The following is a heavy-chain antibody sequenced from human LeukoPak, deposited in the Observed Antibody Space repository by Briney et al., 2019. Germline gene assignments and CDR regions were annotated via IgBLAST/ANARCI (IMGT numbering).Heavy chain of an antibody. CDR2: ISSSSSYT. J-gene: IGHJ5*02. V-gene: IGHV3-11*06. CDR3: ARVDCSGGSCYRSASKYNWFDP. Sequence: GGSLRLSCAASGFTFSDYYMSWIRQAPGKGLEWVSYISSSSSYTNYADSVKGRFTISRDNAKNSLYLQMNSLRAEDTAVYYCARVDCSGGSCYRSASKYNWFDPWGQGTLVTVSS. D-gene: IGHD2-15*01. CDR1: GFTFSDYY.